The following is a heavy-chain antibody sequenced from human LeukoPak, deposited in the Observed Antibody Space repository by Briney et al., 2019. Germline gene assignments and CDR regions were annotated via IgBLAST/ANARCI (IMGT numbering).Heavy chain of an antibody. V-gene: IGHV3-33*08. J-gene: IGHJ4*02. CDR1: GFTFSSYA. D-gene: IGHD2-2*01. CDR2: IWYDGSNK. CDR3: ARLRVVVPAAIEF. Sequence: PGGSLRLSCAASGFTFSSYAMSWVRQAPGKGLEGVAVIWYDGSNKYYADSVKGRFTISRDNAKNTLSLQMSSLRAEDTAVYYCARLRVVVPAAIEFWGQGTLVTVSS.